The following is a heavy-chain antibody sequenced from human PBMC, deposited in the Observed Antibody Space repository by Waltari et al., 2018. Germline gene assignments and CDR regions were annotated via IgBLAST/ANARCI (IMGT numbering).Heavy chain of an antibody. V-gene: IGHV4-39*07. D-gene: IGHD1-7*01. CDR3: AKVWKNYRTDY. CDR1: SGAISSSGYY. CDR2: IYYSGIT. Sequence: QLQLQESGPGLVKPSETLSLTCTVSSGAISSSGYYWGWIRQPPGKGPEWMGSIYYSGITYYNPSLKNRVTISVDTSKNQFSLKVTSVTAADTAVYYCAKVWKNYRTDYWGQGTLVTVSS. J-gene: IGHJ4*02.